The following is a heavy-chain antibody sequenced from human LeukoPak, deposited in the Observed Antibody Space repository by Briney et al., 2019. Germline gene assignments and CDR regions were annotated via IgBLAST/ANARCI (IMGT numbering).Heavy chain of an antibody. CDR1: GFTFSSYW. V-gene: IGHV3-7*03. D-gene: IGHD2-2*01. Sequence: GGSLRLSCAASGFTFSSYWMTWVRQAPGKGLEWVANIRQDGSEKFYVDSVKGRFVISRDNAKNLVSLEMNSLRAEDTAAYYWAGGFCSTISGPEGSQLPRLWGKETQVTVSS. CDR2: IRQDGSEK. CDR3: AGGFCSTISGPEGSQLPRL. J-gene: IGHJ4*02.